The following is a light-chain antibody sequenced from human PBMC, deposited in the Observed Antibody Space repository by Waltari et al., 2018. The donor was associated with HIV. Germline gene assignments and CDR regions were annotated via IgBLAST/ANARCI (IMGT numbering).Light chain of an antibody. CDR2: DDS. J-gene: IGLJ2*01. V-gene: IGLV3-21*02. CDR3: QVWDGASNRVL. Sequence: SYVLTQPPSVSVAPGQTARVTRGGNDIGGRHVHWYQQQPGQAPVLVVSDDSDRPSGIPERFSVSNSANTATLTISRVEAGDEADYYCQVWDGASNRVLFGGGTKLTVL. CDR1: DIGGRH.